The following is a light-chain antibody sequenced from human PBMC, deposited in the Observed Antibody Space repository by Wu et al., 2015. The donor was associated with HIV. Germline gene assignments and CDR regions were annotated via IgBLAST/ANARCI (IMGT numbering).Light chain of an antibody. Sequence: DIQMTQSPSTLSASVGDRVTITCRASQSISSWLAWYQQKPGKAPKLLIYKASSLESGVPSRFSGSGSGTEFTLTISSLQPDDFATYYCQQYNNGDTFGQGTKLEIK. CDR2: KAS. J-gene: IGKJ2*01. CDR1: QSISSW. CDR3: QQYNNGDT. V-gene: IGKV1-5*03.